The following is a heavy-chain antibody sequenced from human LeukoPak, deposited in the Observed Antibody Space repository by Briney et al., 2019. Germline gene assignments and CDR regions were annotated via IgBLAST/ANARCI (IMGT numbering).Heavy chain of an antibody. D-gene: IGHD2-2*01. V-gene: IGHV1-8*03. CDR1: GYTFTSYD. J-gene: IGHJ6*03. Sequence: ASVKVSCKASGYTFTSYDINWVRQATGQGLEWMGWMNPNSGNTGYAQKFQGRVTITRNTSISTAYMELSSLRSEDTAVYYCARVVPVNYYYYYYMDVWGKGTTVTISS. CDR3: ARVVPVNYYYYYYMDV. CDR2: MNPNSGNT.